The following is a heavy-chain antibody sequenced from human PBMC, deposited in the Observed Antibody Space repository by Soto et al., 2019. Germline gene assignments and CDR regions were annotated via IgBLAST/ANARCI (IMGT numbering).Heavy chain of an antibody. CDR3: ARRKERSGPYYLDR. V-gene: IGHV1-8*01. J-gene: IGHJ4*02. CDR1: GFTFITCD. CDR2: MNPNNGNA. Sequence: ASVKVSCKSSGFTFITCDFMCVRPAAGQGLEWMGWMNPNNGNAGFAQKFRGRINMTRNTSISTAYLELSSLRSDDSAVYFCARRKERSGPYYLDRWGQGNQVTFSS. D-gene: IGHD6-25*01.